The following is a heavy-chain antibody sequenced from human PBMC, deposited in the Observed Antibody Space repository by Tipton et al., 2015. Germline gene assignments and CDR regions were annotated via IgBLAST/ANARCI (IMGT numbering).Heavy chain of an antibody. CDR3: AREGTAISHGLMVP. D-gene: IGHD2-8*01. CDR2: IYSGGST. V-gene: IGHV3-53*01. Sequence: SLRLSCAASGFTVSSNYMSWVRQAPGKGLEWVSVIYSGGSTYYVDSVKGRFTISRDNAKNTLFLQMNSLRAEDTAIYYCAREGTAISHGLMVPWGQGTTVTVSS. CDR1: GFTVSSNY. J-gene: IGHJ6*02.